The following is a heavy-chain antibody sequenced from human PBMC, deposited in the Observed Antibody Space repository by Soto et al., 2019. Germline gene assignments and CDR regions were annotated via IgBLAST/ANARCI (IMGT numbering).Heavy chain of an antibody. Sequence: SVKVSCKASGGTFSSYAISWVRQAPGQGLEWMGGIIPIFGTANYAQKFQGRVTITADESTSTAYMELSSLRSEVTALYYCANRHSVDGYNYWYFDLWGRGTLVTVSS. D-gene: IGHD5-12*01. J-gene: IGHJ2*01. CDR2: IIPIFGTA. CDR3: ANRHSVDGYNYWYFDL. CDR1: GGTFSSYA. V-gene: IGHV1-69*13.